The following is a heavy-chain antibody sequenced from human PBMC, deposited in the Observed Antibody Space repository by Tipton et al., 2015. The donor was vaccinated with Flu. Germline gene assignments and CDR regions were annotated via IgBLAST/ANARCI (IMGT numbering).Heavy chain of an antibody. CDR3: GGPSTQDYFDSSITSDAFDV. V-gene: IGHV4-39*02. D-gene: IGHD3-22*01. Sequence: TLSLTCTVSGDSISRGSYYYNWIRQSPGKGLEWIGSVHNTGTTYHNPSLRSRLTLSIDTSNNHFSLSLSLVTAADTAMYYCGGPSTQDYFDSSITSDAFDVWGQGIMVTVSS. CDR2: VHNTGTT. CDR1: GDSISRGSYY. J-gene: IGHJ3*01.